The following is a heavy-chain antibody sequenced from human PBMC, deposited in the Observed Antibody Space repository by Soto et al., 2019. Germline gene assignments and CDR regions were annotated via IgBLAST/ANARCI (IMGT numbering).Heavy chain of an antibody. CDR2: IYSGGST. D-gene: IGHD4-17*01. CDR1: AFTVSSNY. V-gene: IGHV3-53*01. J-gene: IGHJ6*02. CDR3: ARGRPGYEYGDYVFYYGMDA. Sequence: PGGSLRLYWAASAFTVSSNYMGGVRQAPGKGLEWVSVIYSGGSTYYADSVKGRFTISRDNSKNRLYLQMNSLRAEDTAVYYCARGRPGYEYGDYVFYYGMDAWGQGTTVTVS.